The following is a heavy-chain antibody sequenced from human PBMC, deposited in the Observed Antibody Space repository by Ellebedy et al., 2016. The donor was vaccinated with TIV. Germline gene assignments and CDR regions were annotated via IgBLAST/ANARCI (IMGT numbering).Heavy chain of an antibody. CDR1: GFTFSTYS. CDR2: IRTITNY. D-gene: IGHD2-15*01. V-gene: IGHV3-21*01. J-gene: IGHJ4*02. Sequence: GESLKISCAASGFTFSTYSLNWVRQAPGKGLEWVSSIRTITNYADSVRGRFTISRDNAKNSLYLQMNSLRAEDTAVYYCSRGGGCGGGTCYYPDFWGQGTLVTVSS. CDR3: SRGGGCGGGTCYYPDF.